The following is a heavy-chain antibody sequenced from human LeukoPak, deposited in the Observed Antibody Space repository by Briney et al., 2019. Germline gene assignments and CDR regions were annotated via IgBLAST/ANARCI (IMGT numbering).Heavy chain of an antibody. J-gene: IGHJ6*02. Sequence: PGGSLRLSCSASGFTFSSYAMHWVRQAPGKGLEYVSAISSNGGSTYYADSVKGRFTISRDNSKNTLYLQMSSLRAEDTAVYYCVKDYYDSSGYYSMLSKYHYYGMDVWGQGTTVTVSS. V-gene: IGHV3-64D*09. CDR3: VKDYYDSSGYYSMLSKYHYYGMDV. D-gene: IGHD3-22*01. CDR2: ISSNGGST. CDR1: GFTFSSYA.